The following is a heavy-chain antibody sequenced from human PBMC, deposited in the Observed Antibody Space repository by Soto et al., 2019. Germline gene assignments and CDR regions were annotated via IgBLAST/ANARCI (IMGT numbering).Heavy chain of an antibody. J-gene: IGHJ3*01. CDR1: GFTFNNYG. Sequence: QVQLVESGGGVVQPGRSLRLSWAASGFTFNNYGMHWVRQAPGKGLEWVETISNDGSDKYYADSVKGRLTISRDNCKNTLYLQMNSLRAEETAVYYCAKDQVIAASHGIDWGQGTMVTVSS. CDR2: ISNDGSDK. CDR3: AKDQVIAASHGID. V-gene: IGHV3-30*18. D-gene: IGHD6-13*01.